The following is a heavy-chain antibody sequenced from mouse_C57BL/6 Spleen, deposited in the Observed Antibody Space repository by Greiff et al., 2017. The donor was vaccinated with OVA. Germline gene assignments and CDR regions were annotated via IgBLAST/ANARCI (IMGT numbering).Heavy chain of an antibody. J-gene: IGHJ4*01. V-gene: IGHV1-53*01. CDR1: GYTFTSYW. CDR2: INPSNGGT. Sequence: VQLQQPGTELVKPGASVKLSCKASGYTFTSYWMHWVKQRPGQGLEWIGNINPSNGGTNYNEKFNSKATLPVDTSSSTAYLQLSSLTSKDSAVDVCARADEYDTMDYWGQGTTVTVSS. CDR3: ARADEYDTMDY.